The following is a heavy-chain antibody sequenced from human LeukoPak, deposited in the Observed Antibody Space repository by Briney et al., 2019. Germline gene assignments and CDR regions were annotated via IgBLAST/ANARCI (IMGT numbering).Heavy chain of an antibody. Sequence: GGSLRLSCAASGFIFSSYGMHWVRQAPGKGLEWVAFTRFDGSSKYYADSVKGRFTISRDNSKNTLYLQMNSLRPEDTAVYYCARAVAAGTSGWFDPWGQGTLVTVSS. CDR2: TRFDGSSK. CDR3: ARAVAAGTSGWFDP. V-gene: IGHV3-30*02. CDR1: GFIFSSYG. J-gene: IGHJ5*02. D-gene: IGHD6-13*01.